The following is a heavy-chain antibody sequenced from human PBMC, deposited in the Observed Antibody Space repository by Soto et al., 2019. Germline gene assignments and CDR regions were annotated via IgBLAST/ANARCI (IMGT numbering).Heavy chain of an antibody. D-gene: IGHD5-18*01. CDR1: GFTFEDYY. CDR3: AEGGYNCGSDY. CDR2: ISSSATYT. Sequence: QVQLVESGGGLVEPGGSLRLSCAASGFTFEDYYMSWVRQAPGKGLEWVSFISSSATYTNYAESVKGRFTISKDNAKNSLLLQINRLRAEYTAVYYCAEGGYNCGSDYWGQGTLVTVSS. V-gene: IGHV3-11*06. J-gene: IGHJ4*02.